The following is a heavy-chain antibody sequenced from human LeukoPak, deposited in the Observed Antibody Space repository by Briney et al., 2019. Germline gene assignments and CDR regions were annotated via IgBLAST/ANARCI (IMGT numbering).Heavy chain of an antibody. V-gene: IGHV3-53*01. CDR3: ARTCGYSYASYYFDY. CDR1: GFTFSSYS. J-gene: IGHJ4*02. Sequence: GGSLRLSCAGSGFTFSSYSMNWVRQAPGKGLEWVSVIYSGGSTYYADSVKGRFTISRDNSKNTLYLQMNSLRAEDTAVYYCARTCGYSYASYYFDYWGQGTLVTVSS. D-gene: IGHD5-18*01. CDR2: IYSGGST.